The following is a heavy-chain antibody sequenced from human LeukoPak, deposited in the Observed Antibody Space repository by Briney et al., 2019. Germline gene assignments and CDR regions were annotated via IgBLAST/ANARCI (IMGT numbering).Heavy chain of an antibody. Sequence: SVKVTCKASGGTFSSYTISWVRQAPGQGLEWMGRIIPILGIANYAQKFQGRVTITADKSTSTAYMELSSLRSEDTAVYYCARSRDGYNNFDYWGQGTLVTVSS. V-gene: IGHV1-69*02. D-gene: IGHD5-24*01. CDR3: ARSRDGYNNFDY. CDR2: IIPILGIA. CDR1: GGTFSSYT. J-gene: IGHJ4*02.